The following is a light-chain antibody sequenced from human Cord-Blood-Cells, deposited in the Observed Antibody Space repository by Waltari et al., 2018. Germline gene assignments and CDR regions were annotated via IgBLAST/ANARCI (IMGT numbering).Light chain of an antibody. V-gene: IGLV1-47*01. J-gene: IGLJ3*02. CDR2: RNN. CDR3: AAWDDSLSGWV. Sequence: QSVLTQPPSASGTPGQRVTISCSGSSSNIGSNYVYWYQQLPGTAPKLLIYRNNPRPSGVPDRFAGAKSGTSASLAISGLRSEDEADYYCAAWDDSLSGWVFGGETKLTVL. CDR1: SSNIGSNY.